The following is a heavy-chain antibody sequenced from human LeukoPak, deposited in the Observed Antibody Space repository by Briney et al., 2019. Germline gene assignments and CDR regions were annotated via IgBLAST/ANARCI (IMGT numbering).Heavy chain of an antibody. D-gene: IGHD3-10*01. Sequence: PGGSLRLSCAASGFAVSSNYMNWVRQAPGKGLEWVAVIWYDGSNKYYADSVKGPFTISRDNSKNTLYLQMNSLRAEDTAVYYCAKALTYYYGSGSYFDYWGQGTLVTVSS. V-gene: IGHV3-33*06. CDR2: IWYDGSNK. J-gene: IGHJ4*02. CDR3: AKALTYYYGSGSYFDY. CDR1: GFAVSSNY.